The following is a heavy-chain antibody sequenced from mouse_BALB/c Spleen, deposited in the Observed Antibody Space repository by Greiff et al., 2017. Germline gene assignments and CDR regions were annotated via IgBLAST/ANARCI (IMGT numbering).Heavy chain of an antibody. CDR1: GDSITSGY. CDR3: ARPFTTGTWFAY. V-gene: IGHV3-8*02. J-gene: IGHJ3*01. Sequence: EVKLMESGPSLVKPSQTLSLTCSVTGDSITSGYWNWIRKFPGNKLEYMGYISYSGSTYYNPSLKSRISITRDTSKNQYYLQLNSVTTEDTALYYCARPFTTGTWFAYWGQGTLVTVSA. D-gene: IGHD2-12*01. CDR2: ISYSGST.